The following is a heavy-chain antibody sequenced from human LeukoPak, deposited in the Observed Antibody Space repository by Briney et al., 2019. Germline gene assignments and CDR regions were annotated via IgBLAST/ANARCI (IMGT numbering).Heavy chain of an antibody. Sequence: ASVKVSCKASGYTFTSYGISWVRQAPGQGLEWMGWISAYNGNTDYAQRVQGRVTMTTDTSTSTAYMELRSLRSDDTAVYYCARDRHIAAAVYYYYIDVWGKGTPVTLSS. D-gene: IGHD6-13*01. CDR2: ISAYNGNT. J-gene: IGHJ6*03. CDR3: ARDRHIAAAVYYYYIDV. V-gene: IGHV1-18*01. CDR1: GYTFTSYG.